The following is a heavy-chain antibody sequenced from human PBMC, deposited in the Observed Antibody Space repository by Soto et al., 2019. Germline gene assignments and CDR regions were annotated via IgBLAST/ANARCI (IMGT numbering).Heavy chain of an antibody. CDR2: IYHSGST. Sequence: QVQLQESGPGLVKPSGTLSLTCAVSGGSISSSNWWSWVRQSPGMGLEWIGEIYHSGSTNCNPSLKSRVTRAVDKSKNQCSRNLNSVTAADTAVYYCATTHYYGWGSCWFDPWGQGTLVTVSS. V-gene: IGHV4-4*02. CDR1: GGSISSSNW. J-gene: IGHJ5*02. D-gene: IGHD3-10*01. CDR3: ATTHYYGWGSCWFDP.